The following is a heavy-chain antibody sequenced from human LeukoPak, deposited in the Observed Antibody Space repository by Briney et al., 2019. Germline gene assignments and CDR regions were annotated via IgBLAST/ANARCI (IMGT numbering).Heavy chain of an antibody. V-gene: IGHV2-5*02. CDR2: ISWDDDK. Sequence: SGPTLVNPTQTLTLTCTFSGFSLSTSGVGVGWIRQPPGKALEWLALISWDDDKRYSPSLKSRLTITKDTSKNQVVLTMTNMDPVDTATYYCAHRGRYCSDSYCYGAFHVWGQGTMVTVSS. D-gene: IGHD2-15*01. J-gene: IGHJ3*01. CDR1: GFSLSTSGVG. CDR3: AHRGRYCSDSYCYGAFHV.